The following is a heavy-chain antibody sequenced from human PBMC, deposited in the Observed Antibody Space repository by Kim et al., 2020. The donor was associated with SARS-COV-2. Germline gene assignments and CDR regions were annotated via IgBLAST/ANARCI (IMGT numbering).Heavy chain of an antibody. CDR1: GFTFSSYG. Sequence: GGSLRLSCAASGFTFSSYGMHWVRQAPGKGLEWVAVISYDGSNKYYADSVKGRFTISRDNSKNTLYLQMNSLRAEDTAVYYCARGSYSSSCLVYWGQGTL. J-gene: IGHJ4*02. CDR2: ISYDGSNK. CDR3: ARGSYSSSCLVY. V-gene: IGHV3-33*05. D-gene: IGHD6-13*01.